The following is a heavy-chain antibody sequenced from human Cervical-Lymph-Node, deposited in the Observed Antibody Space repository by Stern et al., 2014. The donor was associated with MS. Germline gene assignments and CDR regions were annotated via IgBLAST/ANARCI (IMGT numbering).Heavy chain of an antibody. CDR1: GGTFSTHP. D-gene: IGHD2-8*02. J-gene: IGHJ4*02. CDR3: ASSLVASGH. CDR2: IIPFLNTA. V-gene: IGHV1-69*06. Sequence: QLVESGAEVKKPGSSVKVSCRASGGTFSTHPITWVRQAPGQGLEWMGGIIPFLNTANYAQKFQVRITITADKSTGTTYREISRLRSDDTAVYYCASSLVASGHWGQGTLVIVS.